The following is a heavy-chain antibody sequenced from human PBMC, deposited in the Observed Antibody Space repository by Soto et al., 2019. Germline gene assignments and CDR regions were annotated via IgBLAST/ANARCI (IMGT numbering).Heavy chain of an antibody. D-gene: IGHD3-9*01. Sequence: SETLSLTCRVSGGSVGTGAYYWSWIRQPPGKGLEWIGYALYSGSPNYNPSLQSLQSRVTISVDTSRNQFSLRLTSVTAADTALYYCARHDYYHRTFDIWGQGTLVTVSS. V-gene: IGHV4-61*08. CDR1: GGSVGTGAYY. J-gene: IGHJ3*02. CDR3: ARHDYYHRTFDI. CDR2: ALYSGSP.